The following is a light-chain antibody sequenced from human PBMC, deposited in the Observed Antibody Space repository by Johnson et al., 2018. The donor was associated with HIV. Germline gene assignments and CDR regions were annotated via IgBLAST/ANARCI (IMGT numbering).Light chain of an antibody. CDR2: DNN. CDR1: SSNIGNNY. V-gene: IGLV1-51*01. Sequence: QPALTQPPSVSAAPGQKVTISCSGSSSNIGNNYVSWYQQLPGTAPKLLIYDNNKRPSGIPDRFSGSKSGTSATLGITGLQTGDEADYYCGTWDSSLRVGVFGTGTKVTVL. CDR3: GTWDSSLRVGV. J-gene: IGLJ1*01.